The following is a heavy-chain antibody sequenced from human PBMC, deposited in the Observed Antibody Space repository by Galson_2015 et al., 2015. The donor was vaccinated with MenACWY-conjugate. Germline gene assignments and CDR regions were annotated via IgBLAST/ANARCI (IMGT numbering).Heavy chain of an antibody. D-gene: IGHD3-22*01. V-gene: IGHV1-69*13. CDR2: IIPIFGTA. J-gene: IGHJ4*02. CDR1: GGTFSSYA. Sequence: SVKVSCKASGGTFSSYAISWVRQAPGQGLEWMGGIIPIFGTANYAQKFQGRVTITADESTSTAYMELSSLRSEDTAVYYCARALLPDSSGYYPYSHFDYWGQGTLVTVSS. CDR3: ARALLPDSSGYYPYSHFDY.